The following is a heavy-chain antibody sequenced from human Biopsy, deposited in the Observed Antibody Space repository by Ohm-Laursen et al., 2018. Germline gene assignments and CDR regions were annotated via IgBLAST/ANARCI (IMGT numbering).Heavy chain of an antibody. CDR1: GFTFDDYG. CDR2: IRRNSAII. D-gene: IGHD1-26*01. V-gene: IGHV3-9*01. CDR3: ARDRGGARYGMDV. J-gene: IGHJ6*02. Sequence: SSLRLSCAAFGFTFDDYGMHWVRQPPGKGLEWVSGIRRNSAIIDYADSVRGRFTISRDNARRFLFLQMNNLKSEDTAFYYCARDRGGARYGMDVWGRGTTVTVSS.